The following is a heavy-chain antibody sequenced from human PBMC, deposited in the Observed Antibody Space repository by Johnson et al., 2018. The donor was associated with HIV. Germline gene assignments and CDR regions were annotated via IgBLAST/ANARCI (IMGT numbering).Heavy chain of an antibody. CDR3: AKVHIPARWSAAFDI. Sequence: VQLVESGGGVVRPGGSLRLSCAASGFTFDDYGMHWVRQAPGKGLEWVTFIRYDGSIKYYAESVKGRFTISRDNAKNTLYLQMSSLRTEDTAAYYCAKVHIPARWSAAFDIWGRGTLVTVSS. V-gene: IGHV3-30*02. D-gene: IGHD6-13*01. CDR1: GFTFDDYG. CDR2: IRYDGSIK. J-gene: IGHJ3*02.